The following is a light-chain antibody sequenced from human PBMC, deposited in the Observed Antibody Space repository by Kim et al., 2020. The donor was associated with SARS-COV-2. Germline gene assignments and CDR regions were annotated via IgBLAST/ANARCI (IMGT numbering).Light chain of an antibody. Sequence: QSVLTQLPSVSGAPGQRVTISCTGSSSNIGAGYDVHWYQQLPGTAPKLLIYGNSNRPSGVPDRFSGSKSGTSASLAITGLQAEDEADYYCQSYDSSLSSLVFGGGTQLTVL. CDR2: GNS. V-gene: IGLV1-40*01. J-gene: IGLJ3*02. CDR1: SSNIGAGYD. CDR3: QSYDSSLSSLV.